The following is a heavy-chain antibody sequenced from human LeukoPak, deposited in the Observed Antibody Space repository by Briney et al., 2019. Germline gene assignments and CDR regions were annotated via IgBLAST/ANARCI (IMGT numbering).Heavy chain of an antibody. CDR2: IYYSGST. J-gene: IGHJ5*02. V-gene: IGHV4-30-4*01. D-gene: IGHD5-24*01. CDR1: GGSISSGDYY. CDR3: ARVLKLSNWFDP. Sequence: SETLSFTCTVSGGSISSGDYYWSWIRQPPGKGLEWIGYIYYSGSTYYNPSLKSRVTISADTSKNQFSLKLSSVTAADTAVYYCARVLKLSNWFDPWGQGTLVTVSS.